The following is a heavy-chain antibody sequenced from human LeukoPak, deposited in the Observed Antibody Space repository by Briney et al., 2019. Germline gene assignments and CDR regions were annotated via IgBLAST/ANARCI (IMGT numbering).Heavy chain of an antibody. D-gene: IGHD6-13*01. CDR2: IIGSGGST. CDR3: ADLGPSIAAAALDY. Sequence: GGSLRLSCAASGFTFSSYAMSWVRQAPGKGLEWVSAIIGSGGSTYYADSVKGRFTISRDNSKNTLYLQMNSLRAEDTAVYYCADLGPSIAAAALDYWGQGTLVTVSS. J-gene: IGHJ4*02. V-gene: IGHV3-23*01. CDR1: GFTFSSYA.